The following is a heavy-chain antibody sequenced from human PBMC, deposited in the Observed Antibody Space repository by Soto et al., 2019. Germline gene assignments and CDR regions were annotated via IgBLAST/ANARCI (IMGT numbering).Heavy chain of an antibody. CDR1: GGTFSAYP. J-gene: IGHJ3*01. CDR3: AKGADSSGSESAFDL. CDR2: IIPILDIT. Sequence: QVQLVQSGAEVKKPGSSVKVSCKTSGGTFSAYPFNWVRQAPGQGLEWMGRIIPILDITDYSQNFQGRVTITAVKSTNTAYMDLTSLRSEDTAMYFCAKGADSSGSESAFDLWGQGTLITVSS. V-gene: IGHV1-69*02. D-gene: IGHD3-22*01.